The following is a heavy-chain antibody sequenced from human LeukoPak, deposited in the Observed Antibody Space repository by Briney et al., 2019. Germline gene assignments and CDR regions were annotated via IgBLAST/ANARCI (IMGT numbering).Heavy chain of an antibody. D-gene: IGHD1-1*01. J-gene: IGHJ4*02. CDR3: ARDCNWNDVGPCHYFGC. CDR1: GYSFTNFG. CDR2: ISTYNGNT. Sequence: GASVKVSCKASGYSFTNFGINWVRQAPGQGLEWMGWISTYNGNTNYAQKFQGRVTMTTDTSTSTAYMELRSLRSDDTAVFYCARDCNWNDVGPCHYFGCWGQGTLVTVTS. V-gene: IGHV1-18*01.